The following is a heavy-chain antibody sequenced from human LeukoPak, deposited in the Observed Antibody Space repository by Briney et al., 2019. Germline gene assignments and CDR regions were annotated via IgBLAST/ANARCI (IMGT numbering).Heavy chain of an antibody. CDR3: ARRSRDGWYFDY. Sequence: GGSLRLSCAASGFTFTNFAVHCVRQAPGKGLEWVAFISYDGSTKYYADSVKGRFTISRDNSKNTLYLQMNSLRTEDTAVYYCARRSRDGWYFDYWGQGTLVTVSS. V-gene: IGHV3-30*04. CDR2: ISYDGSTK. J-gene: IGHJ4*02. D-gene: IGHD5-24*01. CDR1: GFTFTNFA.